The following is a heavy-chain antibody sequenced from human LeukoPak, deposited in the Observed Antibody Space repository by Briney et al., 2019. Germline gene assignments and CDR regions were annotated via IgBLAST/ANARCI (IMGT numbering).Heavy chain of an antibody. D-gene: IGHD5-24*01. CDR1: GFTFSTYW. Sequence: GGSLRLSCATSGFTFSTYWMSWVRQAPGKGLEWVANIKQDGGEPYYADSVKVRFTIFRDNAKNSLYLQMDILRVEDNDVYYCANGDGFDYWGQGTLVIVSS. V-gene: IGHV3-7*01. CDR3: ANGDGFDY. CDR2: IKQDGGEP. J-gene: IGHJ4*02.